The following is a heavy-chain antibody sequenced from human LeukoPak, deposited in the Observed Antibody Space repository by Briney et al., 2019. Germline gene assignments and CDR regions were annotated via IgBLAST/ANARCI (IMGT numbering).Heavy chain of an antibody. CDR3: ARDRVAAAGGYYFDY. Sequence: ASVKVSCKASGYTFTSYGISWVRQAPGQGHEWMGWISAYNGNTNYAQKLQGRVTMTTDTSTSTAYMELRSLRSDDTAVYYCARDRVAAAGGYYFDYWGQGTLVTVSS. CDR2: ISAYNGNT. D-gene: IGHD6-13*01. J-gene: IGHJ4*02. CDR1: GYTFTSYG. V-gene: IGHV1-18*01.